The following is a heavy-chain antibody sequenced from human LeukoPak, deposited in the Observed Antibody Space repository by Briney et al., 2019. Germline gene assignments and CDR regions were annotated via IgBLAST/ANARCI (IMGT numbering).Heavy chain of an antibody. D-gene: IGHD3-3*01. CDR3: AKDDDSSVTNWFDP. CDR2: IRYDGSNK. CDR1: GFTFSSYG. Sequence: GGSLRLSCAASGFTFSSYGMHWVRQAPGKGLEWVAFIRYDGSNKYYADSVKGRFTISRDNSKNTLYLQMNSLRAEDTAVYYCAKDDDSSVTNWFDPWGQGTLVTVSS. V-gene: IGHV3-30*02. J-gene: IGHJ5*02.